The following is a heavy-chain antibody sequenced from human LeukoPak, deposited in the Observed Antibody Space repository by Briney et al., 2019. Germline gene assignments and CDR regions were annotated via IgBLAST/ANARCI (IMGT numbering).Heavy chain of an antibody. CDR3: ARSPLYYYDSSGYFYFDY. V-gene: IGHV4-59*08. CDR1: GGSIINYY. D-gene: IGHD3-22*01. Sequence: PSETLSLTCTVSGGSIINYYWTWIRQPPGKGLEWIGHIYYSGSTNYNPSLKSRVTISVDTSKNQFSLKLSSVTAADTAVYYCARSPLYYYDSSGYFYFDYWGQGTLVTVSS. J-gene: IGHJ4*02. CDR2: IYYSGST.